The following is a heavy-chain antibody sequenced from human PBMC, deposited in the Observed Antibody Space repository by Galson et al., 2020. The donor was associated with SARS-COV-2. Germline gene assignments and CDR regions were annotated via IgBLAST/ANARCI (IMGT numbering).Heavy chain of an antibody. V-gene: IGHV4-59*01. Sequence: PSETLSLTCTVSGGSISSYYWSWIRQPPGKGLEWIGYIYYSGSTNYNPSLKSRVTISVDTSKNQFSLKLSSVTAADTAVYYCSRGIAQRVVVAAIETWFDPWGQGTLVTVSS. J-gene: IGHJ5*02. D-gene: IGHD2-15*01. CDR3: SRGIAQRVVVAAIETWFDP. CDR2: IYYSGST. CDR1: GGSISSYY.